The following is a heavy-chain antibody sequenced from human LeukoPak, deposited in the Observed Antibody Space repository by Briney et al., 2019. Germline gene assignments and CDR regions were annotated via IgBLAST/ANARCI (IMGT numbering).Heavy chain of an antibody. J-gene: IGHJ3*02. Sequence: SETLSLTCTVSGGSISSSSYYWGWIRQPPGKGLEWIGSIYYSGSTYYNPSLKSRVTISVDTSKNQFSLKLSSVTAADTAVYYCARLTGIMITFGGVFDAFDIWGQGTMVTVSS. CDR3: ARLTGIMITFGGVFDAFDI. V-gene: IGHV4-39*01. CDR2: IYYSGST. D-gene: IGHD3-16*01. CDR1: GGSISSSSYY.